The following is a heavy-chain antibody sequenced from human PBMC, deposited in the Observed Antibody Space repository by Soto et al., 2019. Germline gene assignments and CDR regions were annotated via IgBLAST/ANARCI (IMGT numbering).Heavy chain of an antibody. J-gene: IGHJ4*02. Sequence: GGSLRLSCAASGFMVSSNYMSWVRQAPGKGLECVSVMYSDGSTDYAVSVQGRFTISRDKSKNTLYLQMDSLRAEDTAVYYCARSWGYIDYWGQGTLVTVSS. CDR3: ARSWGYIDY. CDR2: MYSDGST. D-gene: IGHD5-12*01. V-gene: IGHV3-53*01. CDR1: GFMVSSNY.